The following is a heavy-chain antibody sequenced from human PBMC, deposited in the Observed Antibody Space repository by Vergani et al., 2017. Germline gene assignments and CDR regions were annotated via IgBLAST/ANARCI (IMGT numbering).Heavy chain of an antibody. CDR3: ATPQTVTTGGMEV. J-gene: IGHJ6*02. V-gene: IGHV1-69-2*01. CDR1: GYNFTDHY. Sequence: EVQLVQSGAEVKKPGATMKISCKVSGYNFTDHYMHWVKQATGKGLEWMGLVDPEDGETIYAEKFKGRVTIAADTSTDTAHLELSSLRSEDTAVYYCATPQTVTTGGMEVWGQGTTVIVSS. D-gene: IGHD4-17*01. CDR2: VDPEDGET.